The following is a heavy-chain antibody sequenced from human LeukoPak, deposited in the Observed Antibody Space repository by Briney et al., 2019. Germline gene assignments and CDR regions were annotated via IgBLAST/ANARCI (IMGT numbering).Heavy chain of an antibody. J-gene: IGHJ6*03. D-gene: IGHD5-12*01. CDR3: ARVRRSLRGYSGYDPYYYYMDV. Sequence: SETLSLTCSVSGGSTSSYYWSWIRQPPGKGLEWIGYIYYSGSTKYNPSLKSRVTTSVDMSRNQFSLELSSVTAADTAVYYCARVRRSLRGYSGYDPYYYYMDVWGKGTTVTVSS. CDR2: IYYSGST. V-gene: IGHV4-59*01. CDR1: GGSTSSYY.